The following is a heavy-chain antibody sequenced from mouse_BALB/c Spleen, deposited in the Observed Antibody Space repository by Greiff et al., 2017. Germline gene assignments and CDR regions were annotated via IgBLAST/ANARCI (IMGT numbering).Heavy chain of an antibody. CDR2: INPSNGRT. CDR1: GYTFTSYW. CDR3: ARWGYGNYVVH. Sequence: QVQLKQSGAELVKPGASVKLSCKASGYTFTSYWMHWVKQRPGQGLEWIGEINPSNGRTNYNEKFKSKATLTVDKSSSTAYMQLSSLTSEDSAVYYCARWGYGNYVVHWGQGTTLTVSS. D-gene: IGHD2-1*01. J-gene: IGHJ2*01. V-gene: IGHV1S81*02.